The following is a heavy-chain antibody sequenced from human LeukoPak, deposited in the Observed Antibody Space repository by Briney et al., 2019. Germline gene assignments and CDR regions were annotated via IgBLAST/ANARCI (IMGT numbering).Heavy chain of an antibody. CDR1: GFTLSSYE. CDR3: AELGMIGGV. D-gene: IGHD3-10*02. Sequence: PGGSLRLSCAASGFTLSSYEMNWVRQAPGKGLEWVSYISSSGSTIYYADSVKGRFTISRDNAKNSLYLQMNSLRAEDTAVYYCAELGMIGGVWGKGTTVTISS. V-gene: IGHV3-48*03. CDR2: ISSSGSTI. J-gene: IGHJ6*04.